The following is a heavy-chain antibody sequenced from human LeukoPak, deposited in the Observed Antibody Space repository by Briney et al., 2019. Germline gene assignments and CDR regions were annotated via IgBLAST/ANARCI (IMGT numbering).Heavy chain of an antibody. CDR3: ARDRSGSYYYGMDV. CDR1: GFTFSSYG. CDR2: ISSSSSTI. D-gene: IGHD1-26*01. Sequence: GGSLRLSCAASGFTFSSYGMHWVRQAPGKGLEWVSYISSSSSTIYYADSVKGRFTISRDNAKNSLYLQMNSLRDEDTAVYYCARDRSGSYYYGMDVWGQGTTVTVSS. J-gene: IGHJ6*02. V-gene: IGHV3-48*02.